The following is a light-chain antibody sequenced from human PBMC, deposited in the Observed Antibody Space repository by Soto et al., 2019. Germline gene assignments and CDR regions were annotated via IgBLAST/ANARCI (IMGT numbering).Light chain of an antibody. CDR2: KAS. Sequence: DIQMTQSPSTLSASVGDRVTITCRASQSTSTWLAWYQNKPGKAPNLLIYKASSLESGVPSRFSGSGSGTEVTLTISSLQPDDVATYYCQQYGRYRTVGEGTKVEIK. CDR1: QSTSTW. J-gene: IGKJ1*01. V-gene: IGKV1-5*03. CDR3: QQYGRYRT.